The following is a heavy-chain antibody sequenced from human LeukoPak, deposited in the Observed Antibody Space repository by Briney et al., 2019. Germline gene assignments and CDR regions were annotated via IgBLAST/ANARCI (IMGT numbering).Heavy chain of an antibody. J-gene: IGHJ4*02. CDR1: GYTFSGYY. CDR2: INPNSGGT. D-gene: IGHD3-22*01. Sequence: ASVKVSCKASGYTFSGYYIHWVRQVPGQGLEWMGWINPNSGGTNYAQKFQGRVTMTRDTSISTAYMELSRLRSDDTAVYYCAGLTYYYDSSGYPQGGWGQGTLVTVSS. V-gene: IGHV1-2*02. CDR3: AGLTYYYDSSGYPQGG.